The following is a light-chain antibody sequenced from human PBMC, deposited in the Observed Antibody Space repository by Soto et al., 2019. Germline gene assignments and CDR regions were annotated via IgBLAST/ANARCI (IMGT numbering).Light chain of an antibody. CDR1: QAVNTR. CDR2: GAS. J-gene: IGKJ2*01. Sequence: EIVLTQSPATLSSFPGDRVTLSCRASQAVNTRLAWYQQKPGQAPRLLIFGASSRATGVPNRFSGSGSGTDFTLTINSLEPEDFAVYYCHQYGLLPRHPFGQGTKLEIK. V-gene: IGKV3-20*01. CDR3: HQYGLLPRHP.